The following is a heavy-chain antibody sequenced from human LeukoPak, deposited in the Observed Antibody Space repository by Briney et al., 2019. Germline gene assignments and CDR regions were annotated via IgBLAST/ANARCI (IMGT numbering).Heavy chain of an antibody. CDR2: IIASSGST. D-gene: IGHD5-12*01. V-gene: IGHV3-23*01. CDR1: GFSISNSA. Sequence: GGSLRLSCAASGFSISNSAMSWVRQAPGKGLEWVSLIIASSGSTFYADSVKVRFTISRDNSKNTLFLQMNSLRAEDTAVYYCAKGAYDYIEMGYFDYWGQGTLVTVSS. J-gene: IGHJ4*02. CDR3: AKGAYDYIEMGYFDY.